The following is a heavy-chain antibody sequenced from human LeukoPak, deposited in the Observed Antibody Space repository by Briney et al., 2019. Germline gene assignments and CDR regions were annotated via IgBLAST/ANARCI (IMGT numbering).Heavy chain of an antibody. D-gene: IGHD6-13*01. V-gene: IGHV3-53*01. Sequence: PGGSLRFSCAASGFAVKSSYMSWVRQAPGKGLEWVSVLYAGGESYYADSVLGRFTISRDNSNNTVFLEMNSLTADDTAVYYCAKDLYTSRYACCFDYWGQGTLVTVSS. J-gene: IGHJ4*02. CDR3: AKDLYTSRYACCFDY. CDR1: GFAVKSSY. CDR2: LYAGGES.